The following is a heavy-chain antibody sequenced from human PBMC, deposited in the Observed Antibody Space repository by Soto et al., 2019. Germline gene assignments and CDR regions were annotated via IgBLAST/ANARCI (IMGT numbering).Heavy chain of an antibody. D-gene: IGHD2-15*01. CDR3: ARDIVVVVAATTDCYYYGMDV. CDR2: IIPIFGTA. Sequence: GASVKVSCKASGGTFSSYAISWVRQAPGQGLEWMGGIIPIFGTANYAQKFQGRVTITADKSTSTAYMELSSLRSEDTAVYYCARDIVVVVAATTDCYYYGMDVWGQGTTVTVSS. CDR1: GGTFSSYA. J-gene: IGHJ6*02. V-gene: IGHV1-69*06.